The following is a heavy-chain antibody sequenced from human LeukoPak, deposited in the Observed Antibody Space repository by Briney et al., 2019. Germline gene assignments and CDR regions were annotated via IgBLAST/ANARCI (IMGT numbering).Heavy chain of an antibody. D-gene: IGHD3-22*01. CDR1: GFTFSSYW. CDR3: AREHDSLPSGMDV. V-gene: IGHV3-74*01. J-gene: IGHJ6*02. Sequence: GGSLRRSCAASGFTFSSYWMHWVRQAPGKGLVWVSRINGDGSDTRYADSVKGRFTISRDNAKNTLFLQMNSLRAEDTAVYYCAREHDSLPSGMDVWGQGTTVTVSS. CDR2: INGDGSDT.